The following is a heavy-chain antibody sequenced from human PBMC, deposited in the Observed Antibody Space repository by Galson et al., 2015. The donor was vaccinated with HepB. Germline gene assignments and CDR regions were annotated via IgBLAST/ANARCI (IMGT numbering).Heavy chain of an antibody. CDR3: ARDESVGKPGHLYSSGWWTNYFDY. CDR2: ISYDGSNK. V-gene: IGHV3-30*04. J-gene: IGHJ4*02. CDR1: GFTFSSYA. D-gene: IGHD6-19*01. Sequence: SLRLSCAASGFTFSSYAMHWVRQAPGKGLEWVAVISYDGSNKYYADSVKGRFTISRDNSKNTLYLQMNSLRAEDTAVYYCARDESVGKPGHLYSSGWWTNYFDYWGQGTLVTVSS.